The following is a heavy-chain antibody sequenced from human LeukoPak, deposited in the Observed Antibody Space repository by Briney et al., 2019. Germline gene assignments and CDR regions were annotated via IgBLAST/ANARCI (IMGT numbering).Heavy chain of an antibody. CDR2: VDPEDGET. J-gene: IGHJ3*02. CDR3: ATIEYSSSSRAFDI. D-gene: IGHD6-6*01. Sequence: ATVKISCKVSGYTFTDYYMHWVQQAPGKGLGWMGLVDPEDGETIYAEKFQGRVTITADTSTDTAYMELSSLRSEDTAVYYRATIEYSSSSRAFDIWGQGTMVTVSS. V-gene: IGHV1-69-2*01. CDR1: GYTFTDYY.